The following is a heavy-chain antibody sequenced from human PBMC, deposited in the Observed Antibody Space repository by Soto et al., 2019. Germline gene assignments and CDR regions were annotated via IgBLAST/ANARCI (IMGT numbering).Heavy chain of an antibody. D-gene: IGHD2-21*02. CDR3: AKGDYGDFLWFDS. CDR2: IGDSGLST. J-gene: IGHJ5*01. Sequence: GGSLRLSCAVSGFSFSPSIVTWVRQAPGKGLEWVSAIGDSGLSTYYTDAVKGRFTISRDNSNSMVFLQMNSLTAEDAAMYYCAKGDYGDFLWFDSWGPGTQVTVSS. CDR1: GFSFSPSI. V-gene: IGHV3-23*01.